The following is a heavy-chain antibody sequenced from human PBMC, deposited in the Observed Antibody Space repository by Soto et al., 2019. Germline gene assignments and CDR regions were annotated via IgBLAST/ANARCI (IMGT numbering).Heavy chain of an antibody. CDR3: ARTNGERHSQRAY. V-gene: IGHV3-7*01. J-gene: IGHJ4*02. CDR1: GFTFSNYL. D-gene: IGHD2-8*01. CDR2: IKEDGSEK. Sequence: PGGSLRLSCAGSGFTFSNYLMSWVRQAPGKGLEWVANIKEDGSEKYYVDSVKGRFTISRDNAKNSLYLQMNSLRAEDTAVYYCARTNGERHSQRAYRAQGPLVPVSS.